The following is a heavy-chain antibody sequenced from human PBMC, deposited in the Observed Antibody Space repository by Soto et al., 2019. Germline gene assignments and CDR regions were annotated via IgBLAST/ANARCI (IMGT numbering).Heavy chain of an antibody. V-gene: IGHV4-39*01. CDR2: IYYSGST. J-gene: IGHJ3*02. Sequence: QLQLQESGPGLVKPSETLSLTCTVSGGSISSSSYYWGWIRQPPGKGLEWIGSIYYSGSTYYNPSRKSRVTLSVEPSKNQFSLKLSSVTAADTAVYYCARRGYYAISAFDIWGQGTMVTVSS. D-gene: IGHD2-8*01. CDR3: ARRGYYAISAFDI. CDR1: GGSISSSSYY.